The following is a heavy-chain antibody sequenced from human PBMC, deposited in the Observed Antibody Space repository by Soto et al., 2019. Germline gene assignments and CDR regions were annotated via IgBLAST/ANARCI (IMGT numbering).Heavy chain of an antibody. CDR2: ISAYNGNT. V-gene: IGHV1-18*01. D-gene: IGHD6-19*01. J-gene: IGHJ6*03. CDR1: GYTFTSYG. CDR3: ARARSVAAYYYYYYMDV. Sequence: ASVKVSCKASGYTFTSYGISWVRQAHGQGLEWMGWISAYNGNTNYAQKLQGRVTMTTDTSTSTAYMELRSLRSDDTAVYYCARARSVAAYYYYYYMDVWGKGTTVTVSS.